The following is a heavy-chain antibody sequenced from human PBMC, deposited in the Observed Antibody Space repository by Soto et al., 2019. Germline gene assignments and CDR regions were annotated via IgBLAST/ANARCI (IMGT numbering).Heavy chain of an antibody. CDR1: GVSISSGGYY. D-gene: IGHD5-18*01. CDR3: ASAWDSYGFFDY. V-gene: IGHV4-31*03. CDR2: IYYSGST. Sequence: QVQLQQSGPGLVKPSPTLSLTCNVSGVSISSGGYYWSWIRQHPGKGLEWIGYIYYSGSTYYNKFLKSRVTISVDTYKNQFSLKLSSVTDSDTAVYCCASAWDSYGFFDYWGQGTLVTVSS. J-gene: IGHJ4*02.